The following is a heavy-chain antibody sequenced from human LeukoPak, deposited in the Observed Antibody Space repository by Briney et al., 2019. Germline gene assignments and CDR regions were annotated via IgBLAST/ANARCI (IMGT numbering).Heavy chain of an antibody. V-gene: IGHV3-33*01. D-gene: IGHD6-13*01. CDR3: ARGIAAPGTGWYFDL. Sequence: PGGSLRLSCVASRFSFSSYGMHWVRQAPGKGLEWVAVMEYDGSKKYYADSVKGRFTISRDNSKDTLYLQMNSLRAEDTAVYYCARGIAAPGTGWYFDLWGRGTLVTVSS. CDR1: RFSFSSYG. CDR2: MEYDGSKK. J-gene: IGHJ2*01.